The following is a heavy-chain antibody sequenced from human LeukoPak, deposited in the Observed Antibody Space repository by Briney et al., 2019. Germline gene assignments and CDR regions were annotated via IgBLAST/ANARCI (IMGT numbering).Heavy chain of an antibody. CDR1: GGSISSYY. J-gene: IGHJ4*02. D-gene: IGHD3-10*01. CDR3: ARESSKVYGSGRLDY. Sequence: SETLSLTCTVSGGSISSYYWSWIRQPPGKGLEWIGYIYYSGSTNYNPSLKSRVTISVDTSKNRFSLKLSSVTAADTAVYYCARESSKVYGSGRLDYWGQGTLVTVSS. V-gene: IGHV4-59*01. CDR2: IYYSGST.